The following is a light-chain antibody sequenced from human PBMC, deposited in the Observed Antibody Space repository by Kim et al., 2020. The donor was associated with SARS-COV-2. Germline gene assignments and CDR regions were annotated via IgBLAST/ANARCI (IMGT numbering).Light chain of an antibody. Sequence: DIVLTQSPGTLSLSPGERATLSCRASQSVSSSYFAWYQQKPGQAPRLLIYGTSSRATGIPDRFSGSGSGTDFTLTISRLEPEDFAMYYFQQYDNSPRTFGQGTKVDIK. J-gene: IGKJ1*01. V-gene: IGKV3-20*01. CDR1: QSVSSSY. CDR3: QQYDNSPRT. CDR2: GTS.